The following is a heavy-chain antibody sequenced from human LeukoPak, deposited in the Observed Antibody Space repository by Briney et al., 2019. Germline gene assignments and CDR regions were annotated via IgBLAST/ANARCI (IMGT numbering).Heavy chain of an antibody. J-gene: IGHJ4*02. D-gene: IGHD2-8*01. Sequence: PGGSLRLSCAASGFTFSSYAMSWVRQAPGKGLEWVSAISGSGGSTYYADSVKGRFTISRDNAKNSLYLQMNSLRAEDTAVYYCAREISPYCTNGVCPTDYWGQGTLVTVSS. V-gene: IGHV3-23*01. CDR1: GFTFSSYA. CDR3: AREISPYCTNGVCPTDY. CDR2: ISGSGGST.